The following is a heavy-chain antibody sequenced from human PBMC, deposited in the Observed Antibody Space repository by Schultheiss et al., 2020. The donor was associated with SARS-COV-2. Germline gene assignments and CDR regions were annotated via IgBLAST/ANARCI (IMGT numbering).Heavy chain of an antibody. CDR2: IYHSGSDST. D-gene: IGHD6-19*01. V-gene: IGHV4-59*08. J-gene: IGHJ4*02. CDR1: GGSIGTYY. Sequence: SETLSLTSTVSGGSIGTYYWHWIRQSLGKGLEWIGYIYHSGSDSTSYNPSLKSRVAISVDTSKNQFYLRLSSVTAADTAVYYCARQRLEVAAVDYWGQGTLVTVSS. CDR3: ARQRLEVAAVDY.